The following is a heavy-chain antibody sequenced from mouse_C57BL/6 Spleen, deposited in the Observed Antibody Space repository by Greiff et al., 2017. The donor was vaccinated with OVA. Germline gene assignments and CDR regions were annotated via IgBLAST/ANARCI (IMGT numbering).Heavy chain of an antibody. D-gene: IGHD3-3*01. V-gene: IGHV6-6*01. CDR3: TRGLGTYAMDY. CDR1: GFTFSDAW. Sequence: DVQLVESGGGLVQPGGSMKLSCAASGFTFSDAWMDWVRQSPEKGLEWVAEIRNKANNHASYYAESVKGRFTISRDDSKSSVYLQMNSLKAEDTGIYYCTRGLGTYAMDYWGQGTSVTVSS. CDR2: IRNKANNHAS. J-gene: IGHJ4*01.